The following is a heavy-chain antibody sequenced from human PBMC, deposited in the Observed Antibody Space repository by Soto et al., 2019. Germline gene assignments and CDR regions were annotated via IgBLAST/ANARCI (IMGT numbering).Heavy chain of an antibody. D-gene: IGHD3-22*01. J-gene: IGHJ4*02. CDR2: IIPILGIA. CDR3: ASPRSYYDSSGYGFDY. CDR1: GGTFSSYT. Sequence: QVQLVQSGAEVKKPGSSVKVSCKASGGTFSSYTISWVRQAPGQGLEWMGRIIPILGIANYAQKFQGRVTINADKSTSTAYMELSSLRSEDTAVYYCASPRSYYDSSGYGFDYWGQGTLVTVSS. V-gene: IGHV1-69*02.